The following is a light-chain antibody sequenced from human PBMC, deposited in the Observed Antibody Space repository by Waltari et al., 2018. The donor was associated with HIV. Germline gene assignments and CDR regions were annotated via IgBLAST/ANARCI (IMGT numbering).Light chain of an antibody. CDR2: EAS. CDR3: NSYRSDSTYV. Sequence: QSALTQPASVSGSPGQSITISCTGTSRDVGGYNFVSWYQQHPGQVPKLIIYEASKRPSGVSNRFSASKSGNTTSLTISGLQAEDEADYYCNSYRSDSTYVFGTGTKVTVL. CDR1: SRDVGGYNF. V-gene: IGLV2-14*03. J-gene: IGLJ1*01.